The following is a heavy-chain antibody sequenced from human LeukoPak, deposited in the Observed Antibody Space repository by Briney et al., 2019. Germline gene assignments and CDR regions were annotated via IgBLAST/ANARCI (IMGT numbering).Heavy chain of an antibody. D-gene: IGHD7-27*01. CDR1: RFSLSSYG. CDR2: IWYDGSNK. CDR3: ERGNLGMVGHFDY. J-gene: IGHJ4*02. Sequence: PGGSLRLSCAASRFSLSSYGMHWVRQAPGKGLEWVAIIWYDGSNKYYADSVKGRFTISRDNSKNTLYLQMNSLRAEDTAVYYCERGNLGMVGHFDYWGQGTLVTVSS. V-gene: IGHV3-33*01.